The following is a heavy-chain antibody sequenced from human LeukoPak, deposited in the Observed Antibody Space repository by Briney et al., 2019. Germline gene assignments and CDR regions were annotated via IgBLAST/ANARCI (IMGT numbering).Heavy chain of an antibody. D-gene: IGHD4-17*01. J-gene: IGHJ4*02. Sequence: GASVTVSCKASGYTFTSYGISWVRQAPGQGLEWMGWISAYNGNTNYAQKLQGRVTMTTDTSTSTAYMELRSLRSDDAAVYYCARDPRFSVTTPYYFDYWGQGTLVTVSS. CDR2: ISAYNGNT. CDR3: ARDPRFSVTTPYYFDY. CDR1: GYTFTSYG. V-gene: IGHV1-18*01.